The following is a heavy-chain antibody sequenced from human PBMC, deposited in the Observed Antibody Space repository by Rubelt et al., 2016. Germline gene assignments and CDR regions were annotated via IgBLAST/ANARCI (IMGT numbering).Heavy chain of an antibody. CDR1: GGSISSSSYY. CDR2: IYYSGGT. Sequence: QLQLQESGPGLVKPSETLSLTCTVSGGSISSSSYYWGWIRQPPGKGLEWIGSIYYSGGTYYNPSLKSRVTISVDTSKNQFSLKLSSVTAADTAVYYCAAYCSGGSCYWLYYYWGQGTLDTVSS. CDR3: AAYCSGGSCYWLYYY. J-gene: IGHJ4*02. D-gene: IGHD2-15*01. V-gene: IGHV4-39*07.